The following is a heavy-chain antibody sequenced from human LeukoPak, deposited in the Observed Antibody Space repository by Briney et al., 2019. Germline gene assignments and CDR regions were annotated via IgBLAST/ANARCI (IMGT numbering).Heavy chain of an antibody. D-gene: IGHD2-15*01. CDR1: GIIFSNYW. V-gene: IGHV3-74*01. CDR2: INRDGSST. Sequence: GGSLRLFCAASGIIFSNYWMHWVRQAPGKGLVWVSRINRDGSSTSYADSVKGRFTISRDNAKNSLYLQMNSLRAEDTAVYYCARALGYCSGGSCYSDAFDIWGKGTMVTVSS. J-gene: IGHJ3*02. CDR3: ARALGYCSGGSCYSDAFDI.